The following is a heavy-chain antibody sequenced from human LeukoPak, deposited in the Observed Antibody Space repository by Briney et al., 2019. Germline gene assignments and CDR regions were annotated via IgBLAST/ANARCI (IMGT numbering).Heavy chain of an antibody. V-gene: IGHV3-30-3*01. J-gene: IGHJ4*02. CDR3: ARDLSPVVRASPMGY. CDR2: ISYDGSNK. Sequence: GRSLRLSCEASGFTFSTYAMHWVRQAPGKGLEWVAVISYDGSNKYYADSVKGRFTISRDNSKNTMYLQMNSLRAEDTAVYYCARDLSPVVRASPMGYWGQGTLVTVSS. CDR1: GFTFSTYA. D-gene: IGHD3-10*01.